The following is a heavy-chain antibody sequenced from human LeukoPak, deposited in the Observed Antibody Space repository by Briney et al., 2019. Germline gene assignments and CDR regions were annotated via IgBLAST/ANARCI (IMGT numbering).Heavy chain of an antibody. CDR1: GFTFSDYY. V-gene: IGHV3-11*06. J-gene: IGHJ6*02. CDR2: ISSSSSYI. D-gene: IGHD6-13*01. Sequence: PGGSLRLSCAASGFTFSDYYMSWIRQAPGKGLEWVSSISSSSSYIYYADPVKGRFTISRDNAKNSLYLQMNSLRAEDTAVYYCARDRGIAAAGSGMDVWGQGTTVTVSS. CDR3: ARDRGIAAAGSGMDV.